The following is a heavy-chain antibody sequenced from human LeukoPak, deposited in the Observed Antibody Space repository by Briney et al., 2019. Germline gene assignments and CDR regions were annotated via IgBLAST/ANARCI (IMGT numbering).Heavy chain of an antibody. J-gene: IGHJ4*02. V-gene: IGHV3-30*04. Sequence: GGSLRLSCAASGFTFSSYAMHWVRQAPGKGLEWVAVISYDGSNKYYADSVKGRFTISRDNSKNTLYLQMNSLRAEDTAVYYCARDMNYYDSSGYYYVNDGVDYWGQGTLVTVSS. D-gene: IGHD3-22*01. CDR3: ARDMNYYDSSGYYYVNDGVDY. CDR1: GFTFSSYA. CDR2: ISYDGSNK.